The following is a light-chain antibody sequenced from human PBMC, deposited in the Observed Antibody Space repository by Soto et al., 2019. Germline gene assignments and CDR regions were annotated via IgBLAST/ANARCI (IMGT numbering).Light chain of an antibody. J-gene: IGLJ2*01. CDR3: SSYTSSRTLEV. V-gene: IGLV2-14*01. Sequence: QSVLTQPASVSGSPGQSITISCTGTSSDVGGYNYVSWYQQHPGKAPKLMIYEVSNRPSGVSNRFSGSKSGNTASLTISGLQAEDEADYYCSSYTSSRTLEVFGGGTQLTVL. CDR1: SSDVGGYNY. CDR2: EVS.